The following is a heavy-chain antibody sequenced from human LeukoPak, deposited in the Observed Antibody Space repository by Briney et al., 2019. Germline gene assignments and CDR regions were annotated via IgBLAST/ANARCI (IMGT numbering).Heavy chain of an antibody. J-gene: IGHJ3*02. D-gene: IGHD3-16*01. V-gene: IGHV1-8*01. CDR3: ARSDEMITFGGAHDAFDI. CDR1: GYTFTSYD. CDR2: MNPNSGNT. Sequence: ASVKVSCKASGYTFTSYDINWVRQATGQGLEWMGRMNPNSGNTGYAQKFQGRVTMTRNTSINTAYMELSSLRSEDTAVYYCARSDEMITFGGAHDAFDIWGQGTMVTVSS.